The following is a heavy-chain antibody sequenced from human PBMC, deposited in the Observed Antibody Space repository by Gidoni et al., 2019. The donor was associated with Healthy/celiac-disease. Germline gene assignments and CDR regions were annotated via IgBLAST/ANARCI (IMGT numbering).Heavy chain of an antibody. CDR3: ARDRGGSYPLYDY. CDR1: GGSISSYY. D-gene: IGHD1-26*01. Sequence: QVQLQESGPGLVKPSETLSLTCTVSGGSISSYYWSWIRQPPGKGLEWIGYIYYSGSTNYNPSLKSRVTISVDTSKNQFSLKLSSVTAADTAVYYCARDRGGSYPLYDYWGQGTLVTVSS. V-gene: IGHV4-59*01. CDR2: IYYSGST. J-gene: IGHJ4*02.